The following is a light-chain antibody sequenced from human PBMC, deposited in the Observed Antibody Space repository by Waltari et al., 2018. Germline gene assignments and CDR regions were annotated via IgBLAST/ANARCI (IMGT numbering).Light chain of an antibody. V-gene: IGLV2-14*01. CDR1: SSEVGGYNY. J-gene: IGLJ2*01. CDR3: SSYTGSSSVV. Sequence: QSALTQPASVSGSPGPSIAISCTGTSSEVGGYNYVSWYQPHPGNAPKVIIYEVSSRPAGVSNRFSGSKSGNTASLTISGLQAEDEADYYCSSYTGSSSVVFGGGTKVTVL. CDR2: EVS.